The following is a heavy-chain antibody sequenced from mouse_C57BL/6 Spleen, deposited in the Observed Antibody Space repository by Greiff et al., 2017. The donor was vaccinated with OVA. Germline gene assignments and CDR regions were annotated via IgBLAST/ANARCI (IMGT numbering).Heavy chain of an antibody. D-gene: IGHD2-1*01. J-gene: IGHJ3*01. CDR3: ARAPYGNYPAWFAY. Sequence: VKLMESGAELMKPGASVKLSCKASGYTFTGYWIEWVKQRPGHGLEWIGELLPGSGSTNYNEKFKGNATFTVDTSSNTAYMQFNSLTTEDTAVDYWARAPYGNYPAWFAYWGQGTTLTVSA. CDR1: GYTFTGYW. CDR2: LLPGSGST. V-gene: IGHV1-9*01.